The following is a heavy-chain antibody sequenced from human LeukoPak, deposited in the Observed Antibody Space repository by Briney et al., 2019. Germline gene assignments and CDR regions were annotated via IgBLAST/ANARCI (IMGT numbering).Heavy chain of an antibody. D-gene: IGHD2-2*02. J-gene: IGHJ5*02. Sequence: GGSLRLSCAASGFTFSGSAMHWVRQASGKGLEWVGRIRSKANSYATAYAASVKGRFTISRDDSKNTAHLQMNSLKTEDTAVYYCTRRSYCSSTSCYTLGFDPWGQGTLVTVSS. CDR1: GFTFSGSA. V-gene: IGHV3-73*01. CDR3: TRRSYCSSTSCYTLGFDP. CDR2: IRSKANSYAT.